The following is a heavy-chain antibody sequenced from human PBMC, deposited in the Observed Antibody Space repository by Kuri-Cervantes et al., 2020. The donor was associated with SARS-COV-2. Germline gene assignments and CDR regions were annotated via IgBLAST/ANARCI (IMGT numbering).Heavy chain of an antibody. CDR2: INPDGSYT. V-gene: IGHV3-74*01. J-gene: IGHJ3*02. D-gene: IGHD4-23*01. CDR3: AKDMSTGGNDAFDI. CDR1: GFTFSSYW. Sequence: GESLKISCAASGFTFSSYWMHWVRQAPRKGLVWVSRINPDGSYTNNADSVKGRFAISRDNAKNSLYLQMNSLRAEDTALYYCAKDMSTGGNDAFDIWGQGTMVTVSS.